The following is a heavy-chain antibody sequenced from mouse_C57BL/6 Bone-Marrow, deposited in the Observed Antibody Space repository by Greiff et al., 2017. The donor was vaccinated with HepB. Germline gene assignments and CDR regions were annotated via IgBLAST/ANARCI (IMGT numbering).Heavy chain of an antibody. CDR1: GFTFSDYY. CDR3: ARDLDYFDY. Sequence: EVKLMESEGGLVQPGSSMKLSCTASGFTFSDYYMAWVRQFPEKGLEWVANINYDGSSTYYLDSLKSRFIISRDNAKNILYLQMSSLKSEDTATYDYARDLDYFDYWGQGTTLTVSS. CDR2: INYDGSST. V-gene: IGHV5-16*01. J-gene: IGHJ2*01.